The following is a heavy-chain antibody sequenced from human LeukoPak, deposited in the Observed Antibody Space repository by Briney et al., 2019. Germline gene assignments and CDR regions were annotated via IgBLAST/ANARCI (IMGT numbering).Heavy chain of an antibody. CDR1: GGSFSGYY. CDR2: INHSGST. CDR3: ARDTPSNNFDY. J-gene: IGHJ4*02. Sequence: SETLSLTCAVYGGSFSGYYWSWIRQPPGKGLEWIGEINHSGSTNYNPSLKSRVTMSVDTSKNQFSLKLSSVTAADTAVYYCARDTPSNNFDYWGQGTLVTVSS. D-gene: IGHD4-11*01. V-gene: IGHV4-34*01.